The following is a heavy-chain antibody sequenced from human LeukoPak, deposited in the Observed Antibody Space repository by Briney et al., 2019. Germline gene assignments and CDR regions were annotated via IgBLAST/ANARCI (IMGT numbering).Heavy chain of an antibody. CDR3: AREGVWFGELLQTSYYMDV. J-gene: IGHJ6*03. CDR1: GFTLSSYE. D-gene: IGHD3-10*01. Sequence: GGSLRLSCAASGFTLSSYEMNWVRQAPGKGLEWVSYISSSGSTIYYADSVKGRFTISRDNAKNSLYLQMNSLRAEDTAVYYCAREGVWFGELLQTSYYMDVWGKGTTVTVSS. V-gene: IGHV3-48*03. CDR2: ISSSGSTI.